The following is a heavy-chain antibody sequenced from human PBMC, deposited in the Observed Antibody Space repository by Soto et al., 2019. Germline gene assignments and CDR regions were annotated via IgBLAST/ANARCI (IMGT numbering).Heavy chain of an antibody. CDR2: IYYSGST. CDR1: GGSISSYY. Sequence: SETLSLTCTVSGGSISSYYWGWIRQPPGKGLEWIGSIYYSGSTYYNPSLKSRVTISVDTSKNQFSLKLSSVTAADTAVYYCARGIDYGDYEGDDAFDIWGQGTMVTVS. J-gene: IGHJ3*02. CDR3: ARGIDYGDYEGDDAFDI. D-gene: IGHD4-17*01. V-gene: IGHV4-39*01.